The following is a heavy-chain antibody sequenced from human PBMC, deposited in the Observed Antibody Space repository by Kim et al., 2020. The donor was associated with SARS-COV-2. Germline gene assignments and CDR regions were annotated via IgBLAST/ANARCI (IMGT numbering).Heavy chain of an antibody. CDR2: ISSSSSYI. Sequence: GSLRLSCAASGFTFSSYSMNWVRQAPGKGLEWVSSISSSSSYIYYADSVKGRFTISRDNAKNSLYLQMNSLRAEDTAVYYCARDPPYYYDSSGYRDYWGQGTLVTVSS. CDR3: ARDPPYYYDSSGYRDY. V-gene: IGHV3-21*01. CDR1: GFTFSSYS. D-gene: IGHD3-22*01. J-gene: IGHJ4*02.